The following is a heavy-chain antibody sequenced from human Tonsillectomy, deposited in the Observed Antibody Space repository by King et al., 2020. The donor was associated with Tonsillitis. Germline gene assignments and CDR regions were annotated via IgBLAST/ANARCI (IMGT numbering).Heavy chain of an antibody. D-gene: IGHD3-10*01. CDR2: IYTSGST. CDR3: ARDWDYCSGSANLDY. CDR1: GGSISSYY. J-gene: IGHJ4*02. Sequence: QLQESGPGLVKPSETLSLTCTVSGGSISSYYWSWIRQPAGKGLEGIGRIYTSGSTNYNPSLNREGTKSVDTSKNQFSLKLGAVTAADTAGYYCARDWDYCSGSANLDYWGQGTLVTVSS. V-gene: IGHV4-4*07.